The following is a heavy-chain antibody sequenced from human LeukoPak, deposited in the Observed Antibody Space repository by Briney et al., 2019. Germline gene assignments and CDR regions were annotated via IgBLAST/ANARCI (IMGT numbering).Heavy chain of an antibody. Sequence: SETLSLTCAVYGGSFSGYYWSWIRQPAGKGLEWIGRIYTSGSTNYNPSHKSRVTISVDTSKNQFSLKLSSVTAADTAVYYCASGGLGLRVFDYWGQGTLVTVSS. V-gene: IGHV4-59*10. D-gene: IGHD3-16*01. CDR1: GGSFSGYY. CDR2: IYTSGST. CDR3: ASGGLGLRVFDY. J-gene: IGHJ4*02.